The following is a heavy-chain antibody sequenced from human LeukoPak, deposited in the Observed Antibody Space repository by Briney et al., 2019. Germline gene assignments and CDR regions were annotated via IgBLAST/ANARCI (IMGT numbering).Heavy chain of an antibody. CDR1: GGSISSYY. V-gene: IGHV4-59*01. CDR2: IYYSGST. CDR3: VREAATDYYDSSGYYRQTEVFDA. Sequence: PSETLSLTCTVAGGSISSYYWSWIRQPPGKGMERIGNIYYSGSTNYNPSLKSRVTISVDTSKNQFSLKLRSVTAADTAVYYCVREAATDYYDSSGYYRQTEVFDAWGQGTMVTVSS. D-gene: IGHD3-22*01. J-gene: IGHJ3*01.